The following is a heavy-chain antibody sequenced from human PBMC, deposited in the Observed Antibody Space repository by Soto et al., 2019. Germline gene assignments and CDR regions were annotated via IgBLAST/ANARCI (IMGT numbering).Heavy chain of an antibody. V-gene: IGHV3-23*01. CDR2: ISGSGGST. J-gene: IGHJ1*01. Sequence: GGSLRLSCAASGFTFSSYAMSWVRQAPGKGLEWVSAISGSGGSTYYADSVKGRFTISRDNSKNTLYLQMNSLRAEDTAVYYCAKDLVRRDGYNFFWPEYFQHWGQGTLVTVSS. D-gene: IGHD5-12*01. CDR1: GFTFSSYA. CDR3: AKDLVRRDGYNFFWPEYFQH.